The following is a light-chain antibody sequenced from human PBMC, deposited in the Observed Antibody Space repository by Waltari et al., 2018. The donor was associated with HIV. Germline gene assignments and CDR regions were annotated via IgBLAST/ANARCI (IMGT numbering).Light chain of an antibody. CDR1: RSNLGSNT. Sequence: QSMLTQPPSVSGAPGQRVTISCSGSRSNLGSNTVNWYQQLPGTAPKPRIYRKYNRPSGVPDRVAGSRSGTAASLAIRGSQSEDGADDYCATWDDSLNGRGFGGGTKLTV. CDR2: RKY. CDR3: ATWDDSLNGRG. V-gene: IGLV1-44*01. J-gene: IGLJ3*02.